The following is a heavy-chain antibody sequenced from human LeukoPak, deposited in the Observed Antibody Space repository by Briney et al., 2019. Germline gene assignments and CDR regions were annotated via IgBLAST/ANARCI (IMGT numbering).Heavy chain of an antibody. CDR1: GFTFSSYA. CDR3: ASAGPDPYPFDY. Sequence: GGSLRLSCAASGFTFSSYAMRWVRQAPGKGLEWVSAISGSGDDTYYADSVKGRFTISRDNSKNTLYLQMNSLRAEDTAVYYCASAGPDPYPFDYWGQGTLVTVSS. CDR2: ISGSGDDT. J-gene: IGHJ4*02. D-gene: IGHD2-2*02. V-gene: IGHV3-23*01.